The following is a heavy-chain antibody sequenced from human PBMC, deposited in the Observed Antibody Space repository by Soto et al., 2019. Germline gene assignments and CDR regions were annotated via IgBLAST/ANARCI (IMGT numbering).Heavy chain of an antibody. D-gene: IGHD3-16*02. V-gene: IGHV1-2*02. CDR3: ARGGRGDMITFGGVIGDPFDI. Sequence: QAHLVQSGAEVKGPGASVKVSCKTSGYTFTGYYIHWLRQAPGQGLEWMAWINANSGGTKYAQKFQGKVTMTMDTSINTAYMELSRLRSDDEAVYYCARGGRGDMITFGGVIGDPFDIWGQGTMVTVSS. CDR2: INANSGGT. CDR1: GYTFTGYY. J-gene: IGHJ3*02.